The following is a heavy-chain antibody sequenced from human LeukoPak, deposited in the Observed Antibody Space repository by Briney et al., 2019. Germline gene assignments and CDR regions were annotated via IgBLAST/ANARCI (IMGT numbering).Heavy chain of an antibody. CDR3: ARDIRGYSYGDDAFDI. CDR2: IYHSGST. CDR1: GGSISSGGYS. Sequence: PSETLSLTCAVSGGSISSGGYSWSWIRQPPGKGLEWIGYIYHSGSTYYNPSLKSRVTISVDTSKNQFSLKLSSVTAADTAVYYCARDIRGYSYGDDAFDIWGQGTMVTVSS. V-gene: IGHV4-30-2*05. D-gene: IGHD5-18*01. J-gene: IGHJ3*02.